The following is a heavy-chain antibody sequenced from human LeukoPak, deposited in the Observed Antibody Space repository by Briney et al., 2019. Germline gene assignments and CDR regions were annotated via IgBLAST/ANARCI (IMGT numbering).Heavy chain of an antibody. V-gene: IGHV4-4*07. CDR1: GGSISNYY. Sequence: SETLSLTCTVSGGSISNYYWSWIRQPAGRGLEWIGRIYSSGDTDYNPSLKSRVTMSVDTSKNQFSLRLSSVTAADTAVYYCARNYGDYVPDYWGQGILVTVSS. D-gene: IGHD4-17*01. CDR2: IYSSGDT. CDR3: ARNYGDYVPDY. J-gene: IGHJ4*02.